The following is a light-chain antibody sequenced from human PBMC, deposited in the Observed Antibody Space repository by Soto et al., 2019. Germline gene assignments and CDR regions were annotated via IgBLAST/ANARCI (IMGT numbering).Light chain of an antibody. CDR3: QQYGSSPRT. CDR2: DAS. CDR1: QSVSSSY. V-gene: IGKV3-20*01. J-gene: IGKJ1*01. Sequence: IVLTQSPGTLSLSPGERATLSCMASQSVSSSYLAWYQQKPGQAPRLLIYDASSWSTGIPDRFSGSGSGTDFPLTISRLEPEDFAVYYRQQYGSSPRTFGQGTKVEIK.